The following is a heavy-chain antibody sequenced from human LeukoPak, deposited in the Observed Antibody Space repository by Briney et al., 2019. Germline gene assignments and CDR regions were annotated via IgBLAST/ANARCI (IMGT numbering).Heavy chain of an antibody. Sequence: GGSLRLSCAASGFTFSNAWTSWVRQAPGKGLEWVGRIKSKTDGGTTDYAAPVKGRFTISRDDSKNTLYLQMNSLKTEDTAVYYCTTEPTYYGDYVALDYWGQGTLVTVSS. CDR2: IKSKTDGGTT. CDR3: TTEPTYYGDYVALDY. CDR1: GFTFSNAW. V-gene: IGHV3-15*01. J-gene: IGHJ4*02. D-gene: IGHD4-17*01.